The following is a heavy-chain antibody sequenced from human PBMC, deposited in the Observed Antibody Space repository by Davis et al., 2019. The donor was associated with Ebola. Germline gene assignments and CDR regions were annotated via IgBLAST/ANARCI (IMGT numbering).Heavy chain of an antibody. J-gene: IGHJ4*02. CDR3: AKDQEGPLDY. CDR2: IRNDGTNK. CDR1: GFTFNTYD. V-gene: IGHV3-30*02. Sequence: GGSLRLSCAASGFTFNTYDMHWVRQAPGKGLEWVALIRNDGTNKYYADSVKGRFTISRDNSKNTLSLQMNSLRAEDTSVYYCAKDQEGPLDYWGQGAQVTVSS.